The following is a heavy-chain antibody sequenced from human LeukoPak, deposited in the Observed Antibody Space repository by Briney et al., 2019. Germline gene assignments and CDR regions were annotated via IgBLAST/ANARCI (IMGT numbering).Heavy chain of an antibody. D-gene: IGHD5-12*01. CDR3: ARTYNGFDPFDY. CDR1: GGSISSGDYY. V-gene: IGHV4-30-4*01. J-gene: IGHJ4*02. CDR2: IYYSGST. Sequence: SETLSLTCTVSGGSISSGDYYWSWIRQPPGKGLEWIGYIYYSGSTYYNPSLKSLVTISVDTSKNQFSLKLSSVTAADTAVYYCARTYNGFDPFDYWGQGTLVTVSS.